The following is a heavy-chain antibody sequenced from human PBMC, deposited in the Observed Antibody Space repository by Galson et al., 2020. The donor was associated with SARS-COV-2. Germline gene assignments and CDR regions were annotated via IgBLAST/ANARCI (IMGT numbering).Heavy chain of an antibody. CDR3: SRVESVGYYDNSGYYPFYYFDY. Sequence: SETLSLTCTVSGGSISTYYWSWIRQPPGKGLEWIGYITYSGNTEYNPSLKSRVTISVDTSKNQFSLKLSSVTAADTAVYFCSRVESVGYYDNSGYYPFYYFDYWGQGSLVTVSS. V-gene: IGHV4-59*01. CDR2: ITYSGNT. J-gene: IGHJ4*02. D-gene: IGHD3-22*01. CDR1: GGSISTYY.